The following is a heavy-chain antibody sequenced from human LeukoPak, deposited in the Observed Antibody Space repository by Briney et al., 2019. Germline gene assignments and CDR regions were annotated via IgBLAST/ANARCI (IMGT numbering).Heavy chain of an antibody. CDR1: GFTFSSYW. D-gene: IGHD1-1*01. Sequence: GGSLRLSCAASGFTFSSYWMSWVRQAPGKGLDRVANIKQDGSEKYYVDSVKGRFTISRDNAKNSLYLQMNSLRAEDTAVYYCAREGTYYYYGMDVWGQGTTVTVSS. V-gene: IGHV3-7*01. J-gene: IGHJ6*02. CDR2: IKQDGSEK. CDR3: AREGTYYYYGMDV.